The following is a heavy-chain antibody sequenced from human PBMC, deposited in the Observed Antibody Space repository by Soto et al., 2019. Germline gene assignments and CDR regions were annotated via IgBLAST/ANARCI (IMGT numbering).Heavy chain of an antibody. CDR2: IYFTGTT. CDR3: ARGDSSGPLDAFDI. CDR1: GVSITNYY. D-gene: IGHD3-22*01. J-gene: IGHJ3*02. V-gene: IGHV4-59*01. Sequence: QVQLQESGPGLVKPSETLSLTCSVSGVSITNYYWSWIRQPPGKGLEWIGYIYFTGTTNYNPSLSSRVAISVDTSKNQYSLKLSSVTAADTAVYYCARGDSSGPLDAFDIWGQGTMVTVSS.